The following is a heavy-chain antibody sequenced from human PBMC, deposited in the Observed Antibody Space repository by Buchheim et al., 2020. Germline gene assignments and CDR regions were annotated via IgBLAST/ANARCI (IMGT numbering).Heavy chain of an antibody. V-gene: IGHV4-59*01. Sequence: QVQLQESGPGLVKPSETLSLTCTVSGGSISSYYWSWIRQPPGKGLEWIGYIYYSGSTNYNPSLKSRVTISVDTSKNQFSLKLSSVTAADTAVYYCARDGVIDGYNSGFDPWGQGTL. CDR3: ARDGVIDGYNSGFDP. CDR1: GGSISSYY. J-gene: IGHJ5*02. D-gene: IGHD5-24*01. CDR2: IYYSGST.